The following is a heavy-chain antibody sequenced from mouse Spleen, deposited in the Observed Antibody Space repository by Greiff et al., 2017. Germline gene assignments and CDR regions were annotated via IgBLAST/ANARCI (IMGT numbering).Heavy chain of an antibody. J-gene: IGHJ3*01. CDR1: GYSFTGYY. CDR3: ARSIYYDYLSWFAY. Sequence: EVQLQQSGPELVKPGASVKISCKASGYSFTGYYMNWVKQSPEKSLEWIGEINPSTGGTTYNQKFKAKATLTVDKSSSTAYMQLKSLTSEDSAVYYCARSIYYDYLSWFAYWGQGTLVTVSA. CDR2: INPSTGGT. V-gene: IGHV1-42*01. D-gene: IGHD2-4*01.